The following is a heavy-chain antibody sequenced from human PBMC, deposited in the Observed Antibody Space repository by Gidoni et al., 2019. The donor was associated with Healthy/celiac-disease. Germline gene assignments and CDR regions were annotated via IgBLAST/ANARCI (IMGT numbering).Heavy chain of an antibody. CDR1: GYTLTELS. D-gene: IGHD3-22*01. V-gene: IGHV1-24*01. Sequence: QVQLVQPGAEVKKPGASVKASCQVSGYTLTELSMHRVRQATGKGLEWMGGFDPEDGETIYAQKFQGRVTMTEDTSTDTAYMELSSLRSEDTAVYYCATDDYYDSSGYYAFDYWGQGTLVTVSS. CDR2: FDPEDGET. J-gene: IGHJ4*02. CDR3: ATDDYYDSSGYYAFDY.